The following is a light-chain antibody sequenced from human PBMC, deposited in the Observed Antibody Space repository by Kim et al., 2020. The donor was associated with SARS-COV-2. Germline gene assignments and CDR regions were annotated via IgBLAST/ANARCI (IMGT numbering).Light chain of an antibody. CDR3: QQYGSSPR. Sequence: LPPGERVTLSCRASQSVTNNYSAWYQHKPGQTTRLLIYGASSRATGIPDWFSSSASGTDFTLTISRLEPEDFAVYYCQQYGSSPRFGGGTKVDIK. J-gene: IGKJ4*01. CDR1: QSVTNNY. CDR2: GAS. V-gene: IGKV3-20*01.